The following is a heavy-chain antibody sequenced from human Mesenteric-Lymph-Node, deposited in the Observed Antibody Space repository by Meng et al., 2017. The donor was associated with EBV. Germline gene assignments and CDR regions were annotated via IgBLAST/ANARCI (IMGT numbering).Heavy chain of an antibody. D-gene: IGHD4-23*01. CDR2: ISYDGSDE. J-gene: IGHJ4*02. CDR3: AKDTQLDYGGSSGFDQ. CDR1: GFTFSSYG. V-gene: IGHV3-30*18. Sequence: QVQLVESGXGVVQPGRSLRLSWVSSGFTFSSYGMHWVRQAPGKGLEWVAVISYDGSDEYYAGSVKGRFTISRDNSRNTLYLRMSSLIPEDTAVYYCAKDTQLDYGGSSGFDQWGQGTLVTVSS.